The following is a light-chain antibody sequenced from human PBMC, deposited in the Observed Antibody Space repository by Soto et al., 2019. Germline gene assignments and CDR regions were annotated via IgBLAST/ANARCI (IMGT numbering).Light chain of an antibody. CDR3: SSYTRSSTWV. Sequence: QSALTQPASVSGSPGQSITISCTGTSSDIGGFNYVSWYQQHPGKAPKLIIFEVSNRPSGVSNRFSASKSGSTASLTISGLQAEDEAHFYCSSYTRSSTWVFGGGTKL. V-gene: IGLV2-14*01. J-gene: IGLJ3*02. CDR1: SSDIGGFNY. CDR2: EVS.